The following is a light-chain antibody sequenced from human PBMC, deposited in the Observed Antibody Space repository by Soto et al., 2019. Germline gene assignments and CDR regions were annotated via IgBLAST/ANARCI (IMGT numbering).Light chain of an antibody. V-gene: IGLV2-14*01. J-gene: IGLJ1*01. CDR1: SSDVGAYNY. Sequence: QSALTQPASVSGSPGQSITISCTGTSSDVGAYNYVSWYQQQSGKAPKLIIHEVSNRPSGVSNRFSGSKSGNTASLTISGLQAEDEADYYFSSFTSNRAYVFGIGTKVTVL. CDR2: EVS. CDR3: SSFTSNRAYV.